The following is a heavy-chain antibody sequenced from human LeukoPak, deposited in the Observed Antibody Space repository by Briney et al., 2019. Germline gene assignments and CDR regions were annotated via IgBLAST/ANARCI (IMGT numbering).Heavy chain of an antibody. J-gene: IGHJ3*02. CDR2: IYDGGST. V-gene: IGHV3-53*01. Sequence: QTGGSLRLSCAASGPAVSSYLMSWVRQAPGKGLEWVSVIYDGGSTDYADSVKGRFTICRDNSKSTLYLQMNSLRDEDTAVYYCGRDNYILTCYYNAFDIWGQGTLVTVSS. CDR1: GPAVSSYL. CDR3: GRDNYILTCYYNAFDI. D-gene: IGHD3-9*01.